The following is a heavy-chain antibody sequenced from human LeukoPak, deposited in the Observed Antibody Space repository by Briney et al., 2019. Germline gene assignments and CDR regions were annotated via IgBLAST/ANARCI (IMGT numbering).Heavy chain of an antibody. D-gene: IGHD6-19*01. CDR3: ARFVAVAAFDY. CDR2: MYYSGGT. J-gene: IGHJ4*02. V-gene: IGHV4-59*08. CDR1: GGSFSGYY. Sequence: SETLSLTCAVYGGSFSGYYWSWIRQPPGKGLEWIAYMYYSGGTNYNPSLKSRVTISVDTSKNQFSLKLSSVTAADTAVYYCARFVAVAAFDYWGQGTLVTVSS.